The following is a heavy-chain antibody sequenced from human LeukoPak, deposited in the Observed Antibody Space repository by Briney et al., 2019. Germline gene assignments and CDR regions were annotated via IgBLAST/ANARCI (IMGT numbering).Heavy chain of an antibody. CDR2: IYYSGST. CDR1: GGSIISYY. D-gene: IGHD2/OR15-2a*01. V-gene: IGHV4-59*08. J-gene: IGHJ3*02. CDR3: ARHFGLTTHWGAFDI. Sequence: SETLSLTCTVSGGSIISYYWSWIRQPPGKGLEWIGYIYYSGSTNYNPSLKSRVTISVDTSKNQFSLKLSSVTAADTAVYYCARHFGLTTHWGAFDIWGQGTMVTVSS.